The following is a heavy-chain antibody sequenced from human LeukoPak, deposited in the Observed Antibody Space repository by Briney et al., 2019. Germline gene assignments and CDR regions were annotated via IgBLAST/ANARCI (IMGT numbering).Heavy chain of an antibody. CDR2: IYYSGST. J-gene: IGHJ5*02. Sequence: SETLSLTCTVSGGSISSYYWGWIRQPPGKGLEWIGNIYYSGSTNYNPSLKSRVTISVDTSKNQFSLKLSSVTAADTAVYYCARSPDTAHGDYWFDPWGQGTLVTVSS. CDR1: GGSISSYY. CDR3: ARSPDTAHGDYWFDP. D-gene: IGHD5-18*01. V-gene: IGHV4-59*01.